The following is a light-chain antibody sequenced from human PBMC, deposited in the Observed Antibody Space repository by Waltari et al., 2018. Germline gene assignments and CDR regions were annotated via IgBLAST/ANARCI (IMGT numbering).Light chain of an antibody. CDR1: SSDIGAYNF. CDR2: AVN. J-gene: IGLJ1*01. Sequence: QSALTQPASVSGSPGQSITISCTGTSSDIGAYNFVSWYQKHPGKAPKVMIYAVNNRPAGVSSRFSGSKSGNTASLTISGLQAEDEADYYCSSYTTGSTRYVFGSGTKVTVL. CDR3: SSYTTGSTRYV. V-gene: IGLV2-14*03.